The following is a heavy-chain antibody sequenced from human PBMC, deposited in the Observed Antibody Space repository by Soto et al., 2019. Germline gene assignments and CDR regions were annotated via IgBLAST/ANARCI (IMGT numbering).Heavy chain of an antibody. CDR1: GGSISSYY. Sequence: SETLSLTCTVSGGSISSYYWSWIRQPPGKGLEWIGYIYYSGSTNYNPSLKSRVTISVDTSKNQFSLKLSSVTAADTAVYYCARGGYDILTGYSYYFDYWGQGTLVTVS. CDR3: ARGGYDILTGYSYYFDY. J-gene: IGHJ4*02. D-gene: IGHD3-9*01. V-gene: IGHV4-59*01. CDR2: IYYSGST.